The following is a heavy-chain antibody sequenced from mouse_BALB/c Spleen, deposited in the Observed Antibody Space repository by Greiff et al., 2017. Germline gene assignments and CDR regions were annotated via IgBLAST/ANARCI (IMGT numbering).Heavy chain of an antibody. CDR3: ARGAYYDYSAWFAY. V-gene: IGHV3-2*02. Sequence: EVKLVESGPGLVKPSQSLSLTCTVTGYSITSDYAWNWIRQFPGNKLEWMGYISYSGSTSYNPSLKSRISITRDTSKNQFFLQLNSVTTEDTATYYCARGAYYDYSAWFAYWGQGTLVTVSA. CDR2: ISYSGST. D-gene: IGHD2-4*01. J-gene: IGHJ3*01. CDR1: GYSITSDYA.